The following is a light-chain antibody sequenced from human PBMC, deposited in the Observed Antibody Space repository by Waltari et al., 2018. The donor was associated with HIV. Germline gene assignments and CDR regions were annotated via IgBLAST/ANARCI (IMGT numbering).Light chain of an antibody. J-gene: IGKJ3*01. CDR3: QQYDNLPRL. CDR2: DAS. CDR1: QDISNY. Sequence: DIQMTQSPSSLSASVGDRVTITCQASQDISNYLNWYQQKPGKAPKLLIYDASNLETWVPSRFSFCGSGTDFTFTISSLQPEDIATYYCQQYDNLPRLFGPVTKVDIK. V-gene: IGKV1-33*01.